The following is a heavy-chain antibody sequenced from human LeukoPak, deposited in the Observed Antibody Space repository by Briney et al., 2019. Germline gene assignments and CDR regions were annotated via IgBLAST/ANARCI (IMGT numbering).Heavy chain of an antibody. CDR1: GFTFSDHY. Sequence: GGSLRLSCAVSGFTFSDHYMDWVRQAPGKGLEWVGRSRNKANSCTTEYAASVKGRFTISRDNSKNSLYLQMNSLKTEDTAVYYCARGGYDSSGYVYHDYWGQGTLVTVSS. D-gene: IGHD3-22*01. V-gene: IGHV3-72*01. J-gene: IGHJ4*02. CDR3: ARGGYDSSGYVYHDY. CDR2: SRNKANSCTT.